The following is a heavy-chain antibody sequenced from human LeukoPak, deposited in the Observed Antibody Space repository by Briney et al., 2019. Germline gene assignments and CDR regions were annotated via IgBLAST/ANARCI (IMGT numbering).Heavy chain of an antibody. J-gene: IGHJ4*02. CDR2: IYYSGSA. Sequence: SETLSLTCTVSGGSISSSGYYWSWIRQPPGKGLEWIGTIYYSGSAYYNPSLKTQVTISVDTSKNQCSLKLSSVTAADTAVYFCARGSRVDDFWSGYRAPLDYWGQGTLVTASS. D-gene: IGHD3-3*01. CDR1: GGSISSSGYY. V-gene: IGHV4-39*01. CDR3: ARGSRVDDFWSGYRAPLDY.